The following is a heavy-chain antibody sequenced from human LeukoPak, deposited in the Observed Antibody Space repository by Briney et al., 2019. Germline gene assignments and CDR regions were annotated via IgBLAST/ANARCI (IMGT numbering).Heavy chain of an antibody. J-gene: IGHJ4*02. CDR2: ISYDGSNK. CDR3: ARVESRWELGLSDY. Sequence: GGSLRLSCAASGFTFSSYAMHWVRQAPGKGPEWVAVISYDGSNKYYADSVKGRFTISRDNSKNTLYLQMNSLRAEGTAVYCCARVESRWELGLSDYWGQGTLVTVSS. D-gene: IGHD1-26*01. V-gene: IGHV3-30-3*01. CDR1: GFTFSSYA.